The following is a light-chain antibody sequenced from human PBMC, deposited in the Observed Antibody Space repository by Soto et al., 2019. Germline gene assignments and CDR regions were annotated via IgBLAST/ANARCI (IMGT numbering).Light chain of an antibody. CDR1: QSISRN. CDR3: HQYYNWPSIT. CDR2: GAS. Sequence: EIVMTQSPATLSVSPGGRATLSCSASQSISRNLAWFQQRPGQAHRLLIYGASTRATGTPARFSGSGSGTELTLTISSLQSADFAVYFCHQYYNWPSITFGQGTKVDIK. J-gene: IGKJ1*01. V-gene: IGKV3-15*01.